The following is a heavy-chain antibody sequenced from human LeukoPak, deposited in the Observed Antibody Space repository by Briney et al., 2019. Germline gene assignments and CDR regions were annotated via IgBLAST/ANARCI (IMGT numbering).Heavy chain of an antibody. Sequence: GGSLRLSCAASGFTFSSYSMSWVRQAPGKGLEWVSVISASADGTHYADSVTGRFTISRYNSKNTLDLQMNSLRVEDTGVYYCARVEFSGWYPFDYWGQGTPVSVSS. D-gene: IGHD6-19*01. CDR1: GFTFSSYS. V-gene: IGHV3-23*01. CDR2: ISASADGT. CDR3: ARVEFSGWYPFDY. J-gene: IGHJ4*02.